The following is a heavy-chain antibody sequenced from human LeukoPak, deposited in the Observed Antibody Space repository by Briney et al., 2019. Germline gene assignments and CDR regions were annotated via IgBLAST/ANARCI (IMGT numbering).Heavy chain of an antibody. J-gene: IGHJ4*02. V-gene: IGHV3-74*03. CDR3: TRSGYYNGYDY. Sequence: GGSLRLSCVASGFTFSGHWMHWVRQVPGKGLVAVSRITPDGSATTYADSVKGRFTISRDNAKNTLYLEMNSLTAEDTALYYCTRSGYYNGYDYWGREPWSPSPQ. CDR2: ITPDGSAT. CDR1: GFTFSGHW. D-gene: IGHD3-10*01.